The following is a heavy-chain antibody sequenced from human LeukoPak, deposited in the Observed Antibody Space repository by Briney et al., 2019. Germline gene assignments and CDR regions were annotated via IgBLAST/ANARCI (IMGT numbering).Heavy chain of an antibody. CDR3: ARRLYYYDSSGYYYFDY. Sequence: ASVKVSCKASGGTFSSYAISWVRQAPGQGLEWMGGIIPIFGTANYAQKFQGRVTITADESTSTAYMELSSLRSEDTAVYYCARRLYYYDSSGYYYFDYWGQGTLVTVSS. CDR1: GGTFSSYA. CDR2: IIPIFGTA. D-gene: IGHD3-22*01. V-gene: IGHV1-69*13. J-gene: IGHJ4*02.